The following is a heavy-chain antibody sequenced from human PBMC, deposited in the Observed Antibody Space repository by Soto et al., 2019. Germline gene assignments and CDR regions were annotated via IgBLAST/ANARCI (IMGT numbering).Heavy chain of an antibody. CDR1: GFTFSSYS. D-gene: IGHD6-19*01. J-gene: IGHJ4*02. V-gene: IGHV3-21*05. CDR3: ASISGWYVY. CDR2: ISSSSST. Sequence: GGSLRLSCAASGFTFSSYSMNWVRQAPGKGLEWVSYISSSSSTSYADSVKGRFTISRDNAKNTLYLQMNSLRAEDTAVYYCASISGWYVYWGQGTLVTVSS.